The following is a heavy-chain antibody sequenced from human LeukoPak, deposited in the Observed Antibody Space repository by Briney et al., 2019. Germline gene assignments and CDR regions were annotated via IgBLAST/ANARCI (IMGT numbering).Heavy chain of an antibody. CDR2: ISSSGSTI. Sequence: PGGSLRLSCGASRFTFSSYGMSWVRQAPGKGLEWVSYISSSGSTIYYADSVKGRFTISRDNAKNSLYLQMNSLRAEDTAVYYCAELGITMIGGVWGKGTTVTISS. V-gene: IGHV3-48*04. D-gene: IGHD3-10*02. J-gene: IGHJ6*04. CDR1: RFTFSSYG. CDR3: AELGITMIGGV.